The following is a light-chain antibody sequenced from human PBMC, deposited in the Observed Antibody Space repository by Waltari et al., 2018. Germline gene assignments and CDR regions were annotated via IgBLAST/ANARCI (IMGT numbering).Light chain of an antibody. V-gene: IGKV2-30*02. Sequence: DVVMTQSALSLPVTLGQPASISCRSSQSLVHSDGNTYLNWFQQRPGQSPRRLNYKVSNRDSGVPDRFSGSGSGTDFTLKISRVEAEDVGVYYCMQGTHWLYTFGQGTKLEIK. CDR1: QSLVHSDGNTY. J-gene: IGKJ2*01. CDR3: MQGTHWLYT. CDR2: KVS.